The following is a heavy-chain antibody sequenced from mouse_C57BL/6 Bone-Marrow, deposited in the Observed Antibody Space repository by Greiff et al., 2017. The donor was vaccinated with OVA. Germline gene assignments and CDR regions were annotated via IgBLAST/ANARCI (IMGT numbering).Heavy chain of an antibody. CDR1: GFTFSDYY. CDR3: ARHRGYYFDY. V-gene: IGHV5-12*01. D-gene: IGHD3-3*01. CDR2: ISNGGGST. J-gene: IGHJ2*01. Sequence: DVMLVESGGGLVQPGGSLKLSCAASGFTFSDYYMYWVRQTPEKRLEWVAYISNGGGSTYYPDTVKGRFTISRDNAKNTLYLQMSRLKSEDTAMYYCARHRGYYFDYWGQGTTLTVSS.